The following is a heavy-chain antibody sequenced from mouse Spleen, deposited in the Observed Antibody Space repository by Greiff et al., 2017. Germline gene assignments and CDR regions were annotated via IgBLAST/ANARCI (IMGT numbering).Heavy chain of an antibody. D-gene: IGHD1-1*01. CDR3: ARDDYGDYAMDY. Sequence: VQLQQPGAELVKPGASVKMSCKASGYTFTSYWITWVKPRPGQGLEWIGDIYPGSGSTNYNEKFKSKATLTVDTSSSTAYMQLCSLTSEDSAVYYCARDDYGDYAMDYWGQGTSVTVSS. CDR2: IYPGSGST. V-gene: IGHV1-55*01. CDR1: GYTFTSYW. J-gene: IGHJ4*01.